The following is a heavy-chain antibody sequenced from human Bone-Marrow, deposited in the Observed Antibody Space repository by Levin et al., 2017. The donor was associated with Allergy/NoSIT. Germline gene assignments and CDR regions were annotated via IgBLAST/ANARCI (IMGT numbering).Heavy chain of an antibody. CDR2: ISAYNGNT. CDR3: ARGRGGYYMNNWFDP. CDR1: GYTFTSYG. V-gene: IGHV1-18*01. Sequence: ASVKVSCKASGYTFTSYGISWVRQAPGQGLEWMGWISAYNGNTNYAQKLQGRVTMTTDTSTSTAYMELRSLRSDDTAVYYCARGRGGYYMNNWFDPWGQGTLVTVSS. D-gene: IGHD3-3*01. J-gene: IGHJ5*02.